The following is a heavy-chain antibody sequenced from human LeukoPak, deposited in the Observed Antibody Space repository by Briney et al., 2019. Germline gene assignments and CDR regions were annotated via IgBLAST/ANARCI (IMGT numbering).Heavy chain of an antibody. Sequence: ASVKVSCKASVYTFTSYDINWVRQATGQGLEWMGWMNPNSGNTGYAQKFQGRVTITRNTSISTAYMELSSLRSEDTAVYYLARGRITMVRGVPYYYYMDVWGKGTTVTVSS. CDR1: VYTFTSYD. J-gene: IGHJ6*03. CDR2: MNPNSGNT. CDR3: ARGRITMVRGVPYYYYMDV. V-gene: IGHV1-8*03. D-gene: IGHD3-10*01.